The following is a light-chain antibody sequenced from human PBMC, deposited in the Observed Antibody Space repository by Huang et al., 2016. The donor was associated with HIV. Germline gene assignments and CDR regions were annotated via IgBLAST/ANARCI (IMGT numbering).Light chain of an antibody. J-gene: IGKJ2*01. Sequence: EIVMTQSPATLSVSPGERATLSCRASQSVSSNLAWYHQKPGQAPRLLSYGASTRATGVPARFSGSGSGTVFTLTISSLQSEDFAVYYCQHYNNWPYTFGQGTKLEIK. CDR2: GAS. CDR3: QHYNNWPYT. CDR1: QSVSSN. V-gene: IGKV3-15*01.